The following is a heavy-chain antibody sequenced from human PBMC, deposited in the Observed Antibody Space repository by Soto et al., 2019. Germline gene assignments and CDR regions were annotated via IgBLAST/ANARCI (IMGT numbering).Heavy chain of an antibody. V-gene: IGHV2-5*02. CDR3: ARLTRGVYDLDRLLEKFDY. J-gene: IGHJ4*02. CDR2: IYWDDDK. Sequence: QITVKESGLTLVKPTETLTLTCTFSGFSLSSIGMGVGWIRQPPGKALEWLTLIYWDDDKRYSPSLSSRLTITKDPSKNQVDLTRTNMDPVDTATYYCARLTRGVYDLDRLLEKFDYWGQGALVTVS. D-gene: IGHD5-12*01. CDR1: GFSLSSIGMG.